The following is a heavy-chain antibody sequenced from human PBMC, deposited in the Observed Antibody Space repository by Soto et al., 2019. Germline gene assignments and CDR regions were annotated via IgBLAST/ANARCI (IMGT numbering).Heavy chain of an antibody. CDR2: IYYSGST. J-gene: IGHJ4*02. CDR1: GGSISSYY. V-gene: IGHV4-59*01. Sequence: ETLSLTCTVSGGSISSYYWSWIRQPPGKGLEWIGYIYYSGSTNHNPSLKSRVTISVDTSKNQFSLKLSSVTAADTAVYYCARGATVVPEYWGQGTLVTVSS. CDR3: ARGATVVPEY. D-gene: IGHD2-15*01.